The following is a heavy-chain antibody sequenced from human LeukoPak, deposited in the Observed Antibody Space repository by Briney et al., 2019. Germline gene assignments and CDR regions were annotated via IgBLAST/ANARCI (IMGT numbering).Heavy chain of an antibody. CDR3: ATFGYVWGGYPDY. Sequence: GGSLRLSCAASGITFSSYSMNWVRQPPGKGLEWVSSISSSSSYIYYTDSVKGRFTISRDNAKNSLYLQMNSLRAEDTAVYYCATFGYVWGGYPDYWGQGTLVTVSS. V-gene: IGHV3-21*01. D-gene: IGHD3-16*02. CDR2: ISSSSSYI. CDR1: GITFSSYS. J-gene: IGHJ4*02.